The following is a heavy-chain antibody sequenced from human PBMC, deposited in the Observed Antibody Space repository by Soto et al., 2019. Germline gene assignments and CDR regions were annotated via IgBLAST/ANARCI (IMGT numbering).Heavy chain of an antibody. CDR2: IIPLFGTA. D-gene: IGHD3-22*01. Sequence: SVKVSCKASGVSLGSYVINWVRQAPGQGLEWMGGIIPLFGTANHAQRLQGRVLITADVSTSTVYMEMSSLRFEDTAIYYCIYHYDSSGFFYIDSWGQGTQVTVS. CDR1: GVSLGSYV. CDR3: IYHYDSSGFFYIDS. J-gene: IGHJ5*01. V-gene: IGHV1-69*13.